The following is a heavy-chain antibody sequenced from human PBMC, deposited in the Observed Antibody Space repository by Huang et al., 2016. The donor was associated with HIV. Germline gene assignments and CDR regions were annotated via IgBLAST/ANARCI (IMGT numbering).Heavy chain of an antibody. D-gene: IGHD1-7*01. J-gene: IGHJ6*02. CDR2: IKQDESEK. Sequence: VESGGRSVQPGGSIKLSCVGSTFTFGAYWMSWVRQPPGKGMEWVAKIKQDESEKYDVDSVKGRFNISRENARKVLFLEMDDLRVEDTAIYFCATKTAGMDIWGQGTTVTVSS. CDR3: ATKTAGMDI. CDR1: TFTFGAYW. V-gene: IGHV3-7*01.